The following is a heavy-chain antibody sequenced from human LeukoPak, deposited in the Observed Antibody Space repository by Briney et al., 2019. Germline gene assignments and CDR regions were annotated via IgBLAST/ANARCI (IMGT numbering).Heavy chain of an antibody. J-gene: IGHJ5*02. D-gene: IGHD6-13*01. V-gene: IGHV4-59*01. CDR1: GDSISTYY. CDR2: IHYSGST. CDR3: ARGCSAGTPHNWFDP. Sequence: SETLSLTCTVSGDSISTYYWNWIRQPPGKGLEWIGHIHYSGSTNYNPSLNSRVTISVDTSKNQFSLKLSSVTAADTAVYYCARGCSAGTPHNWFDPWGQGTLVTVSS.